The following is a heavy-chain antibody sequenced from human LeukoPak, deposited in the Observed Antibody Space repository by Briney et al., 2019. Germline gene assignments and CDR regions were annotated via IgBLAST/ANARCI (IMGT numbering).Heavy chain of an antibody. CDR2: INPSGGST. Sequence: ASVKVSCKASGYTFTSYYMHWVRQAPGQGLEWMGIINPSGGSTSYAQKFQGRVTMTRNTSISTAYMELSSLRSEDTAVYYCARRKTYGDYYYYYGMDVWGQGTTVTVSS. CDR1: GYTFTSYY. D-gene: IGHD4-17*01. V-gene: IGHV1-46*01. J-gene: IGHJ6*02. CDR3: ARRKTYGDYYYYYGMDV.